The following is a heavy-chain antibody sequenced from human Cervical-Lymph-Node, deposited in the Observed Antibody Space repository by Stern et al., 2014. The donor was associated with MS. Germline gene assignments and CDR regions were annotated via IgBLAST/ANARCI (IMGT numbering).Heavy chain of an antibody. CDR1: GFSLDNNGVA. J-gene: IGHJ4*01. D-gene: IGHD5-24*01. CDR3: ARKGREGYNEVYFDN. V-gene: IGHV2-5*01. Sequence: QVPLRESGPSLVKPTQTLTLTCTFSGFSLDNNGVAVGWLRPPPGKALECLGLIFWNDDKRYSPSLRNRLSITKDTSKNQVFLTVTNVDPVDTATYYCARKGREGYNEVYFDNWGRGTLVTVSS. CDR2: IFWNDDK.